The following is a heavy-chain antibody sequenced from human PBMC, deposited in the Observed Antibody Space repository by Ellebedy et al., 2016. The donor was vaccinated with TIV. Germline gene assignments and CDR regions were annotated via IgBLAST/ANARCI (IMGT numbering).Heavy chain of an antibody. CDR1: GFSFSSYA. V-gene: IGHV3-23*01. J-gene: IGHJ4*02. CDR2: IDHGGGNT. CDR3: ARYFDWLSLMHYFDY. D-gene: IGHD3-9*01. Sequence: GGSLRLSCAASGFSFSSYAMSWVRQAPGKGLEWVSGIDHGGGNTYYADSVNGRFTISRDNSKNTLYLQVSSLRAEDTAVYYCARYFDWLSLMHYFDYWGQGTLVTVSP.